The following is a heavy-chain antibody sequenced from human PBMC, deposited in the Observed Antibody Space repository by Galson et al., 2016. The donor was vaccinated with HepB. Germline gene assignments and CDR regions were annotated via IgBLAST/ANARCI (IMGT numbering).Heavy chain of an antibody. V-gene: IGHV4-59*01. CDR3: ARDLTMVTTGWFDP. CDR1: GGSISPYY. J-gene: IGHJ5*02. CDR2: NYYSGST. D-gene: IGHD5-18*01. Sequence: SETLSLSCTVSGGSISPYYWNWIRQPPGKGLGWIGCNYYSGSTHYGPSLQSRVTISVDTAKNQFSLKLSSVTAADTAVYYCARDLTMVTTGWFDPWGQGTLVTVSS.